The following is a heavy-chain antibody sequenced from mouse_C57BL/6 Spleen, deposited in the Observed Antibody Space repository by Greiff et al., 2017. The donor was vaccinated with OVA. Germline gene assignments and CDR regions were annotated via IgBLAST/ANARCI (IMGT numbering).Heavy chain of an antibody. CDR3: ARQGTTVVGDYFDD. V-gene: IGHV5-6*01. CDR1: GFTFSSYG. J-gene: IGHJ2*01. CDR2: ISSGGSYP. D-gene: IGHD1-1*01. Sequence: EVNLVESGGDLVKPGGSLKLSCAASGFTFSSYGLSWVRQTPDKTLEWVATISSGGSYPSYPDSVKGRFPISSDNAKNTLYLQMSSLKSEDTAMYYWARQGTTVVGDYFDDWGQGTTLTVSS.